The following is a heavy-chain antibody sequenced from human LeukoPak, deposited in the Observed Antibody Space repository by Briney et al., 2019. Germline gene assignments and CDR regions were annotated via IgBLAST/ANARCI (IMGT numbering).Heavy chain of an antibody. CDR3: ARDGGYYYYYGMDV. Sequence: GSLRLSCAAFGFTFSSYAMHWVRQAPGKGLEWVAVISYDGSNKYYADSVKGRFTISRDNSKNTLYLQMNSLRAEGTAVYYCARDGGYYYYYGMDVWGQGTTVTVSS. J-gene: IGHJ6*02. V-gene: IGHV3-30*04. CDR2: ISYDGSNK. D-gene: IGHD2-15*01. CDR1: GFTFSSYA.